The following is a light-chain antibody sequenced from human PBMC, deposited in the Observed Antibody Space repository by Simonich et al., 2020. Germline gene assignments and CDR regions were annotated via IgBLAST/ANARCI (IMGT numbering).Light chain of an antibody. V-gene: IGLV2-11*01. J-gene: IGLJ2*01. Sequence: QSALTQPRSVSGSPGQSVTISCTGTSSDVGGYNYVSWYQQHPGKAPKLMIYDVSNRPSGVPDRFSGSKSGNTASLTISGRQAEDEADYYCCSYAGSYTLVFGGGTKLTVL. CDR1: SSDVGGYNY. CDR3: CSYAGSYTLV. CDR2: DVS.